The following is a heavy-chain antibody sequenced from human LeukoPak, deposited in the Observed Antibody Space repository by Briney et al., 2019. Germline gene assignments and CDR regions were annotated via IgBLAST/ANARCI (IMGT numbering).Heavy chain of an antibody. CDR3: GRKALPPIYCYTHV. CDR1: GGSIISYY. J-gene: IGHJ6*03. V-gene: IGHV4-59*01. CDR2: IYYSGST. Sequence: SGTLSLTCTVPGGSIISYYWSWIREPPGKGLEWVGYIYYSGSTHYNPSLTSRVTISAKTSTNNISLRLSSVSAADTAVYFCGRKALPPIYCYTHVWGKGTTVTISS.